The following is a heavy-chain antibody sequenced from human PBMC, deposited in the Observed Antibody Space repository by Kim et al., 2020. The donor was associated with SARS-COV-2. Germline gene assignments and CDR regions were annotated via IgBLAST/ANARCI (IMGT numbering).Heavy chain of an antibody. V-gene: IGHV3-7*03. J-gene: IGHJ6*02. Sequence: GGSLRLSCAASGFSFSNHWMTWVRQAPGRGPEWVANIKQLGSEKYYVGSVRGRFTISRDDAKNSLYLQMNSLRAEDTAIYYCARNNAMDVWGQGTTVTVSS. CDR1: GFSFSNHW. CDR3: ARNNAMDV. CDR2: IKQLGSEK.